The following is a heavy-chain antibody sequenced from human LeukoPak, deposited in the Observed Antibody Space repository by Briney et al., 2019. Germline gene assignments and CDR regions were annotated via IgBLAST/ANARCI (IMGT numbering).Heavy chain of an antibody. CDR2: ISSSGSTI. CDR1: GFTFSDYY. V-gene: IGHV3-11*04. J-gene: IGHJ4*02. Sequence: PGGSLRLSCAASGFTFSDYYMSWIRQAPGKGLEWVSYISSSGSTIYYADSVKGRFTISRDNAKNALYLQMNSLRAEDTAVYYCARDCLYYDISGPRFDYWGQGTLVTVSS. CDR3: ARDCLYYDISGPRFDY. D-gene: IGHD3-9*01.